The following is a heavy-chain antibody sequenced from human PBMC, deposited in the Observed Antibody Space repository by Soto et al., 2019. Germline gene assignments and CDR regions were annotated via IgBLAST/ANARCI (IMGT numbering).Heavy chain of an antibody. D-gene: IGHD5-12*01. CDR3: ARGMAVEMATIRLPFGY. V-gene: IGHV1-69*13. Sequence: SVKVSCKASGGTFSSYAISWVRQAPGQGLEWMGGIIPIFGTANYAQKFQGRVTITADESTSTAYMELSSLRSEETAVYYCARGMAVEMATIRLPFGYWGQGTLVTVSS. CDR1: GGTFSSYA. J-gene: IGHJ4*02. CDR2: IIPIFGTA.